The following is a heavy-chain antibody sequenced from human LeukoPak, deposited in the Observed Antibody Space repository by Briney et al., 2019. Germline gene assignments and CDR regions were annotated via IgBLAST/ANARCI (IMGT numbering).Heavy chain of an antibody. Sequence: GGSLRLSCAASGFTVRINYMTWVRQAPGKGLEWVSLIYSDGRTHYADSVKGRFTISRDNSKNTLYLQMNSLTAEDTAVYYCAGSLAYCGGDCRLGGYWGQGTLVTVSP. CDR2: IYSDGRT. V-gene: IGHV3-66*01. D-gene: IGHD2-21*02. J-gene: IGHJ4*02. CDR3: AGSLAYCGGDCRLGGY. CDR1: GFTVRINY.